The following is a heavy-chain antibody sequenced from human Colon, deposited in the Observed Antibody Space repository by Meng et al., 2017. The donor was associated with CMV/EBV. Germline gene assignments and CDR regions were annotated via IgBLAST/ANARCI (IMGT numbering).Heavy chain of an antibody. CDR1: GFTFSQSW. D-gene: IGHD3-16*01. Sequence: GGSLRLSCAASGFTFSQSWMHWVRQTPGKGLLWVSRINLDGTYIHYADSVKGRFPIARDNTNNMLYLRMNSLRGEDPATYYCVRASFSDDYYYGMDVWGQGTTVTVSS. CDR2: INLDGTYI. CDR3: VRASFSDDYYYGMDV. V-gene: IGHV3-74*01. J-gene: IGHJ6*02.